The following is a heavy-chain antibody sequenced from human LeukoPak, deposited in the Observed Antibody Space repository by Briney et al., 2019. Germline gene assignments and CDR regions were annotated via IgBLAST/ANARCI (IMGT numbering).Heavy chain of an antibody. CDR3: ARGQTGRWLQSKFDY. V-gene: IGHV4-39*07. D-gene: IGHD3-10*01. Sequence: ASETLSLTCTVSGGSISSSSYYWGWIRQPPGKGLEWIGSIYYSGSTYYNPSLKSRVTISVDTSKNQFSLKLSSVTAADTAVYYCARGQTGRWLQSKFDYWGQGTLVTVSS. CDR2: IYYSGST. J-gene: IGHJ4*02. CDR1: GGSISSSSYY.